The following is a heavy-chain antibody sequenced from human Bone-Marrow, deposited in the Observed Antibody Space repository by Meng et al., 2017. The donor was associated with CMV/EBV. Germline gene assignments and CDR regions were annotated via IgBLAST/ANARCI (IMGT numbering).Heavy chain of an antibody. CDR3: ARDNRAIAAAGFYYYYYGMDV. J-gene: IGHJ6*02. Sequence: SVKVSCKASGYTFTSYGISWVRQAPGQGLEWMGWISAYNGNTNYAQKLQGRVTMTTDTSTSTAYMELRSLRSDDTAVYYCARDNRAIAAAGFYYYYYGMDVWGQGTTVTFSS. CDR1: GYTFTSYG. D-gene: IGHD6-13*01. CDR2: ISAYNGNT. V-gene: IGHV1-18*01.